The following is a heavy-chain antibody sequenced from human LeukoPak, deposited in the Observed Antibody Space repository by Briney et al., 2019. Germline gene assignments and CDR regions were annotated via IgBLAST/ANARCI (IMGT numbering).Heavy chain of an antibody. V-gene: IGHV4-38-2*02. CDR1: GYSISSGYY. J-gene: IGHJ4*02. CDR2: IHYSETT. D-gene: IGHD2-2*01. Sequence: SETLSLTCTVSGYSISSGYYWGWIRQPPGKGLEWIASIHYSETTYYNPSLKSRVTISVDTSKNHFSLKLSSVTAADTAVYYCARGPTYQPIDFWGQGTLVTVSS. CDR3: ARGPTYQPIDF.